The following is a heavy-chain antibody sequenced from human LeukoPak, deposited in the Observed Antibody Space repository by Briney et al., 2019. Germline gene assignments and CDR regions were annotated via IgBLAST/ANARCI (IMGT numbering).Heavy chain of an antibody. CDR1: TFTFSIYG. V-gene: IGHV3-23*01. D-gene: IGHD6-19*01. CDR2: ISGSGGST. J-gene: IGHJ4*02. CDR3: AKKGDSGWVFDY. Sequence: GGSLRLSCASTFTFSIYGMHWVRQAPGKGLEWVSGISGSGGSTHYADSVKGQFTISRDNSKNTLWLQMNSLRAEDTALYYCAKKGDSGWVFDYWGQGTLVTVSS.